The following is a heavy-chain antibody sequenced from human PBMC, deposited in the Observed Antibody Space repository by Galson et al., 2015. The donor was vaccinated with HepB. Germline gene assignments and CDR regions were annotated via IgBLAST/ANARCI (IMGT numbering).Heavy chain of an antibody. CDR3: AKDRLSVRGVQSTEVLGMDV. CDR1: GFTFSSYG. V-gene: IGHV3-30*02. D-gene: IGHD3-10*01. CDR2: IRYDGSNK. J-gene: IGHJ6*02. Sequence: SLRLSCAASGFTFSSYGMHWVRQAPGKGLEWVAFIRYDGSNKYYADSVKGRFTISRDNSKNTLYLQMNSLRAEDTAVYYCAKDRLSVRGVQSTEVLGMDVWGQGTTVTVSS.